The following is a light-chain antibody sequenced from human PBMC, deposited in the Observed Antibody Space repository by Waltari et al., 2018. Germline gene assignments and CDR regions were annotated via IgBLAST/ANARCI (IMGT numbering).Light chain of an antibody. CDR3: QQYGSSPQLT. Sequence: EIVLTQSPGTLSLSPGERSTLSCRASQSVSSSYLAWYQQKSGQAPSLLIYGASIRATGIPDRCSGSGSGTDFTLTISRLEPEDFAVYYCQQYGSSPQLTFGGGTKVEIK. V-gene: IGKV3-20*01. J-gene: IGKJ4*01. CDR2: GAS. CDR1: QSVSSSY.